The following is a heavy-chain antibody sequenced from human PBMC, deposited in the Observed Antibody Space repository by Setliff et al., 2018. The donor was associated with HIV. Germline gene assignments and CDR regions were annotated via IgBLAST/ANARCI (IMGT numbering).Heavy chain of an antibody. CDR1: GDTFSKHA. CDR2: FIPTYDTT. V-gene: IGHV1-69*13. CDR3: AKNKLGGAFDM. J-gene: IGHJ3*02. Sequence: ASVKVSCKASGDTFSKHAVSWVRQAPGQGLEWMGSFIPTYDTTSYAREFQGRLTITADESASTVYMDLSRLTSDDTAIFFCAKNKLGGAFDMWGQGTMVTVSS. D-gene: IGHD1-26*01.